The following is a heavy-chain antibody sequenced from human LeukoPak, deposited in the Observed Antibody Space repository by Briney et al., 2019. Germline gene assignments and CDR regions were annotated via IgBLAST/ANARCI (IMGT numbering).Heavy chain of an antibody. J-gene: IGHJ4*02. D-gene: IGHD1-1*01. CDR2: ITGDGSST. V-gene: IGHV3-74*01. CDR1: EFTFSNYW. CDR3: ARSNWPYYFDY. Sequence: GGSLRLSCAASEFTFSNYWMHWVRQAPGKGLVWVSWITGDGSSTRYADSVKGRFTISRDNAKNTLYLQANSLRAEDTAVYYCARSNWPYYFDYWGQGALVTVSS.